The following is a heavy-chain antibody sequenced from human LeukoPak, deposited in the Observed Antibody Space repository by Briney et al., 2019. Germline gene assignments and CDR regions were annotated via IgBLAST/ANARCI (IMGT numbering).Heavy chain of an antibody. CDR2: INHSGST. J-gene: IGHJ4*02. CDR1: GGSLSGYY. D-gene: IGHD3-3*01. V-gene: IGHV4-34*01. CDR3: ARRMDYDFWSGYYTGFDY. Sequence: SETLSLTCAVYGGSLSGYYWSWIRQPPGKGLGWIGEINHSGSTNYNPSLKSRVTISVDTSKNQFSLKLSSVTAADTAVYYCARRMDYDFWSGYYTGFDYWGQGTLVTVSS.